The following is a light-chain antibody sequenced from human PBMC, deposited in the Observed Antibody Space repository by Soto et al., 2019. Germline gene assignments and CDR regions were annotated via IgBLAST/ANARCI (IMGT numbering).Light chain of an antibody. CDR3: QQSYRSPYT. CDR1: QSINIY. Sequence: IQLTQSPSSLSASVGDRVTLTCRTSQSINIYLNWYQQKPGKAPTLLIYAASSLQSGVPSRFSGGGSRTDFTLTISSLQTEDLATYYCQQSYRSPYTFGQGTKLEI. V-gene: IGKV1-39*01. CDR2: AAS. J-gene: IGKJ2*01.